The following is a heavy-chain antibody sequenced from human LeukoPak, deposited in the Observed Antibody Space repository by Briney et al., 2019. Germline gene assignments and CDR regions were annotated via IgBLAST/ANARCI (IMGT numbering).Heavy chain of an antibody. CDR2: ISGSGGST. Sequence: PGGSLRLSCAASGFAFSTYVMSWVRQAPGEGLEWVSAISGSGGSTYYADSVKGRFTISRDNSKNTLYLQMNSLTAEDTALYYCARRRPYYFDYWGQGTLVTVSS. D-gene: IGHD5-24*01. CDR3: ARRRPYYFDY. J-gene: IGHJ4*02. V-gene: IGHV3-23*01. CDR1: GFAFSTYV.